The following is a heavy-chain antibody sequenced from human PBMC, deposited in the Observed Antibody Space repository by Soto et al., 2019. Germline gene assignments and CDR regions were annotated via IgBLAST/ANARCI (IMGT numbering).Heavy chain of an antibody. CDR3: AKLGAYVGATTEVKGYYFDY. V-gene: IGHV3-23*01. CDR1: GFTFSSYA. J-gene: IGHJ4*02. CDR2: ISGSGAST. Sequence: EVQLLESGGGLVQPGGYLRLSCAASGFTFSSYAMSWVRQAPGKGLGCVSVISGSGASTYYADSVKGRFTISRDDSKNKLYLQMNSLRAEDTAVYYCAKLGAYVGATTEVKGYYFDYWGQGTLITVSS. D-gene: IGHD1-26*01.